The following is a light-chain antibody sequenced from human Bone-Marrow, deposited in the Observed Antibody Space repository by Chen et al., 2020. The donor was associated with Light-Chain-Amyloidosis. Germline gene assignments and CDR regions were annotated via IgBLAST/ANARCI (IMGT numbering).Light chain of an antibody. Sequence: SYELTQSPSVSVSPGQTARITCSGDALPTKYAYWYQQKPGQAPVLVIHRDTDRPSGISERFSGSSSGTTATLTISGVQAEDEADYHCQSADSSGTYEVIFGGGTKLTVL. CDR1: ALPTKY. J-gene: IGLJ2*01. CDR2: RDT. CDR3: QSADSSGTYEVI. V-gene: IGLV3-25*03.